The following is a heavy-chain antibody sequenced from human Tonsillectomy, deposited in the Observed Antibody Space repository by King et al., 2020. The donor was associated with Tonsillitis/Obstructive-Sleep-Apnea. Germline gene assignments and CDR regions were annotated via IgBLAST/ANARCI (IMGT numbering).Heavy chain of an antibody. CDR3: AHRRNNYDFWNGLTNWFDS. D-gene: IGHD3-3*01. V-gene: IGHV2-5*02. Sequence: TLKESGPTLVKPTQTLTLTCTFSGLSLSTSGVGVGWIRQPPGKALEWLALIYWDDDKRYSPSLKSRLTITKDTSKNQVVLTMTNMDPVDTATYYCAHRRNNYDFWNGLTNWFDSWGQGPLVTVSS. CDR1: GLSLSTSGVG. J-gene: IGHJ5*01. CDR2: IYWDDDK.